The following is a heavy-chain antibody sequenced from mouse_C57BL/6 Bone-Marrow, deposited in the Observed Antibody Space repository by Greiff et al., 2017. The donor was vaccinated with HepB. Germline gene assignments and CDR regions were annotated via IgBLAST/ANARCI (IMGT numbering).Heavy chain of an antibody. Sequence: EVQLQQSGAELVRPGASVKLSCTASGFNIKDDYMHWVKQRPEQGLEWIGWIDPENGDTEYASKFQGKATITADTSSNTAYLQLSSLTSEDTAVYYCTTWVYGNYLDYWGQGTTLTVSS. CDR1: GFNIKDDY. CDR3: TTWVYGNYLDY. D-gene: IGHD2-1*01. CDR2: IDPENGDT. J-gene: IGHJ2*01. V-gene: IGHV14-4*01.